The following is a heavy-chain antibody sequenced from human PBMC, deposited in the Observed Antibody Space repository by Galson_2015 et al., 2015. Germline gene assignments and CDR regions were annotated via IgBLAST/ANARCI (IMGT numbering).Heavy chain of an antibody. J-gene: IGHJ4*02. CDR2: INPSGGST. CDR1: GYTFTSNY. D-gene: IGHD3-3*01. Sequence: SVKASCKASGYTFTSNYLHWVRQAPGQGLEWMGIINPSGGSTSYAQKFQGRVTMTRDTSTTTVYMELSSLRSDDTAVYYCARWSGTYYDYWGQGTLVTVSS. CDR3: ARWSGTYYDY. V-gene: IGHV1-46*01.